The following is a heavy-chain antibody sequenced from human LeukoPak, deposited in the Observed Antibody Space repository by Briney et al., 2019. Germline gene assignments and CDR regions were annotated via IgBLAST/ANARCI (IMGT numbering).Heavy chain of an antibody. CDR3: AKSKFATGGYDGSLEC. CDR1: GFTFNNDA. V-gene: IGHV3-23*01. J-gene: IGHJ4*02. CDR2: ISGSGIST. D-gene: IGHD5-12*01. Sequence: PGGSLRLSCAASGFTFNNDAMSWVRQAPGKGLEWVSGISGSGISTYYADSVKGRFTIPRDKSKNTLYLQMNSLRAEDTAVYYCAKSKFATGGYDGSLECWGQGTLVTVSS.